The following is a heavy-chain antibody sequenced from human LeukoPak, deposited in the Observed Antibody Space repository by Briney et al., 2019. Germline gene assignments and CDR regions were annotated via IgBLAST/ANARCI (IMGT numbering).Heavy chain of an antibody. CDR3: AKKVRSQGCSYGYFSY. V-gene: IGHV3-23*01. CDR2: ISGSGGST. J-gene: IGHJ4*02. CDR1: GFTFSSYA. Sequence: GGSLRLSCAASGFTFSSYAMSWVRQAPGKGLEWVSAISGSGGSTYYADSVKGRFTISRDNSKNTLYLQMNSLRAEDTAVYYCAKKVRSQGCSYGYFSYWGQGTLVTVSS. D-gene: IGHD5-18*01.